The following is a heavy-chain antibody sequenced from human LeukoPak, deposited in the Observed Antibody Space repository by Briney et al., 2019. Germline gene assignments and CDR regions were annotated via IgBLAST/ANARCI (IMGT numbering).Heavy chain of an antibody. D-gene: IGHD3-22*01. V-gene: IGHV3-66*02. J-gene: IGHJ4*02. Sequence: GGSLRLSCAASGFTFSSYAMSWVRQAPGKGLEWVSVIYSGGSTYYADSVKGRFTISRDNSKNTLYLQMNSLRAEDTAVYYCAREYYDSSGPYFDYWGQGTLVTVSS. CDR3: AREYYDSSGPYFDY. CDR2: IYSGGST. CDR1: GFTFSSYA.